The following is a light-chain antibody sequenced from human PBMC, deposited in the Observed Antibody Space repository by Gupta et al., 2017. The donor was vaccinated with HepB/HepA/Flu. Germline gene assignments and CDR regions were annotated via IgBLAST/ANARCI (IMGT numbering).Light chain of an antibody. V-gene: IGLV1-44*01. CDR3: AAWDDSLNGVV. CDR2: SNN. J-gene: IGLJ2*01. Sequence: QSVPTPPPSPSWTPGQRVPISCSGSSSNIGSNTVNWYQQLPGTAPKLLIYSNNQRPSGVPDRFSGSKSGTSASLAISGLQSEDEADYYCAAWDDSLNGVVFGGGTKLTVL. CDR1: SSNIGSNT.